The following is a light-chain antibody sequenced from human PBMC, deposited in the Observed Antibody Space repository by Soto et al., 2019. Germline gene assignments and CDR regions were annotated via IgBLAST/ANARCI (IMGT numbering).Light chain of an antibody. V-gene: IGKV3-20*01. CDR1: QSVSGSD. Sequence: EVVLTQSPGTLSLSPGERATLSCRASQSVSGSDLAWYQQKPDRAPRLLISGVSNSATGTPDRFSGSGSGTDFTLPISTLEPEDGAVFYWHKYGISPPTFGPGTKVDIK. J-gene: IGKJ1*01. CDR2: GVS. CDR3: HKYGISPPT.